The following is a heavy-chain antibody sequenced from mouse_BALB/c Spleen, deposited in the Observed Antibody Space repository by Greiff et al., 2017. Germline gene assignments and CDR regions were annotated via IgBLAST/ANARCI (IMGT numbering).Heavy chain of an antibody. CDR2: IYPGDGDT. J-gene: IGHJ2*01. Sequence: QVQLQQSGAELVRPGSSVKISCKASGYAFSSYWMNWVKQRPGQGLEWIGQIYPGDGDTNYNGKFKGKATLTADKSSSTAYMQLSSLTSEDSAVYFCAREDGNSFDYWGQGTTLTDSS. V-gene: IGHV1-80*01. CDR3: AREDGNSFDY. CDR1: GYAFSSYW. D-gene: IGHD2-1*01.